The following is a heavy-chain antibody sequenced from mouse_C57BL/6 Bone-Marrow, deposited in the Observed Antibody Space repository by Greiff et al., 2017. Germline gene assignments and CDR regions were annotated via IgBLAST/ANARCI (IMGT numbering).Heavy chain of an antibody. CDR2: INPNNGGT. D-gene: IGHD1-1*01. J-gene: IGHJ2*01. V-gene: IGHV1-26*01. CDR1: GYTFTDYY. CDR3: ARWDYGSSQYYFDY. Sequence: EVQLQQSGPELVKPGASVKISCKASGYTFTDYYMHWVKQSHGKSLEWIGDINPNNGGTSYNQKFKGKATLTVDKSSSTAYMELRSLTSEDSAVYYCARWDYGSSQYYFDYWGQGTTLTVSS.